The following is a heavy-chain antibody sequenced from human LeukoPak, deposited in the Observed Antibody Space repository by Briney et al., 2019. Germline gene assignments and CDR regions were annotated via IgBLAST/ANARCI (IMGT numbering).Heavy chain of an antibody. Sequence: ASVKVSCKASGYTFTGYYIHRVRQAPGQGLEWMGWINPNSGGTSYAQKFQDRVTMTRDTSISTAYMDLSRLRSDDTAVYYCARDGTFDIWGQGTLVTVSS. D-gene: IGHD1-14*01. V-gene: IGHV1-2*02. CDR3: ARDGTFDI. CDR2: INPNSGGT. J-gene: IGHJ3*02. CDR1: GYTFTGYY.